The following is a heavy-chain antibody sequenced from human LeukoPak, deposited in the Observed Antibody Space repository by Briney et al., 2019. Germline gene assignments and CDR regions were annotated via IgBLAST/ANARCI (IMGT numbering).Heavy chain of an antibody. J-gene: IGHJ3*02. Sequence: SETLSLTCTVSGGSISGSAYFWGWVRQPPGKGLEWIGSVFPSGATYYNPPLQSRVTISIDTSKNQFSLKLSSVTAADTAVYYCARDYDSSGYYLHDAFDIWGQGTMVTVSS. CDR2: VFPSGAT. CDR1: GGSISGSAYF. D-gene: IGHD3-22*01. V-gene: IGHV4-39*07. CDR3: ARDYDSSGYYLHDAFDI.